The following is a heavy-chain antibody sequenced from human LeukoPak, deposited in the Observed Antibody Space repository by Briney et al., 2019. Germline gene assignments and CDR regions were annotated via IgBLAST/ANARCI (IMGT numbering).Heavy chain of an antibody. V-gene: IGHV3-9*01. CDR2: ISWNSGNK. CDR1: GFNFNDYA. J-gene: IGHJ2*01. CDR3: AKANSNWYFDL. Sequence: GGSLRLSCTGSGFNFNDYAMHWVRQAPGKGLEWVSGISWNSGNKAYADSVKGRFTISRDNDKKSLYLLMNSLRADDTAFYYCAKANSNWYFDLWGRGTLVSVSS.